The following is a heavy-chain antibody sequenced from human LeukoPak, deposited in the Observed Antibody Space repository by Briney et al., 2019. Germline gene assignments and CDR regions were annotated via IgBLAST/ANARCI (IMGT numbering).Heavy chain of an antibody. CDR3: ANLHGSGSYYSARSSGFDI. V-gene: IGHV3-9*01. J-gene: IGHJ3*02. Sequence: GRSLRLSCAASGFTFDDYAMHWVRQAPGKGLEWVSGISGNSGSIGYADSVKGRFTISRDNAKNSLYLQMNSLRAEDTALYYCANLHGSGSYYSARSSGFDIWGQGTMVTVSS. D-gene: IGHD3-10*01. CDR1: GFTFDDYA. CDR2: ISGNSGSI.